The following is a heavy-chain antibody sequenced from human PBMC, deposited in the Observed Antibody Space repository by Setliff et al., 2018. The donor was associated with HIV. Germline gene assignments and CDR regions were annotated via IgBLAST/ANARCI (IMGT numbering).Heavy chain of an antibody. CDR2: VYTSGST. CDR1: GDSISGYY. V-gene: IGHV4-4*07. Sequence: KTSETLSLTCTVSGDSISGYYWSWIRQPAGKGLEWIGRVYTSGSTNYNPSLKSRVTMSVDTSKNQFSLRLSSVTAADTAVYYCARDFRLPVDAGLYYSYYMDVWGRGTTVTVS. CDR3: ARDFRLPVDAGLYYSYYMDV. J-gene: IGHJ6*03. D-gene: IGHD2-15*01.